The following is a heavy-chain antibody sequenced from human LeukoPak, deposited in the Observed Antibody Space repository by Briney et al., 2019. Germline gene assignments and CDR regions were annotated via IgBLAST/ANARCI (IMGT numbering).Heavy chain of an antibody. D-gene: IGHD3-10*01. Sequence: GASVKVSCKACGYIFTSYGISWVRQARAQGLEWMGWLSDYNCNTNYAQRLQGGVTIHTHTSPRTAYVALKRQSSDDTAVCYCARDPGSLWFGELLREGGHYYYRMDVWGQGTTVTVPS. CDR1: GYIFTSYG. CDR3: ARDPGSLWFGELLREGGHYYYRMDV. CDR2: LSDYNCNT. J-gene: IGHJ6*02. V-gene: IGHV1-18*01.